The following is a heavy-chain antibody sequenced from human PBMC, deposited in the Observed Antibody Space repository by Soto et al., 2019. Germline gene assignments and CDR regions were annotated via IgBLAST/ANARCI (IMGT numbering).Heavy chain of an antibody. D-gene: IGHD3-22*01. V-gene: IGHV3-9*01. CDR1: GFTFDDYA. CDR2: ISWNSGSI. CDR3: AKAYYYDSTPEAFDI. J-gene: IGHJ3*02. Sequence: GGSLRLSCAASGFTFDDYAMHWVRQAPGKGLEWVSGISWNSGSIGYADSVKGRFTISRDNAKNSLYLQMNSLRAEDTALYYCAKAYYYDSTPEAFDIWGQGTMVTVSS.